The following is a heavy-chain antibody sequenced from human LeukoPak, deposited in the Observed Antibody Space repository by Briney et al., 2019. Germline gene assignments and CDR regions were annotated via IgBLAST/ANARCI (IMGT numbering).Heavy chain of an antibody. D-gene: IGHD2-15*01. CDR3: ARDRAAPTWFFDL. J-gene: IGHJ2*01. CDR2: ISADSNTI. V-gene: IGHV3-48*02. Sequence: GGSLRLSCAASGFTFSIYSMNWVRQAPGEGLEWLSYISADSNTIYYADSVKGRFTISRDNAKTSLYLQMNTLRDEDTAVYCCARDRAAPTWFFDLWGRGTLVLVSS. CDR1: GFTFSIYS.